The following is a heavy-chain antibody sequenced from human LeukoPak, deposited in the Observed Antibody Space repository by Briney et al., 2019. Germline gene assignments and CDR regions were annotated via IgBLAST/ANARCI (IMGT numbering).Heavy chain of an antibody. J-gene: IGHJ4*02. D-gene: IGHD3-10*01. CDR1: GFTFRRYW. Sequence: GGSLRLSCAASGFTFRRYWMSWARQASGQGLEWVANIKQDGSEKYYVDSVKGRFTISRDNAKNSLYLQMNSLRAEDTAVYYCVGLGENYWGQGTLVTVSS. V-gene: IGHV3-7*02. CDR3: VGLGENY. CDR2: IKQDGSEK.